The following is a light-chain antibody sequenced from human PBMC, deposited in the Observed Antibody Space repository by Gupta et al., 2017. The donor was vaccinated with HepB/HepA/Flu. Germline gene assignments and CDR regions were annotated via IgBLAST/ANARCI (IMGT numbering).Light chain of an antibody. CDR2: GAS. CDR3: QQFGRWRT. V-gene: IGKV3-20*01. CDR1: QSVSSHY. Sequence: VLTHSPGTLSLSPGERATLSCRASQSVSSHYLAWYQQKPGQAPRLLIYGASSRATGIPDRFSGSGSGTDFTLIIRRREAEDFAVYYGQQFGRWRTLGQGTKVEIK. J-gene: IGKJ1*01.